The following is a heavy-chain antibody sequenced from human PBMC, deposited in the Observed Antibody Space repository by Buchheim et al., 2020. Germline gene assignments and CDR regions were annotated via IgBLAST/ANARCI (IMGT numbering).Heavy chain of an antibody. Sequence: QVQLVESGGGVVQPGRSLRLSCAASGFTFSSYGMHWVRQAPGKGLEWVAVISYDGSNKYYADSVKGRFTISSANSKNTLYLQMNSLRAEDTAVYYCAKFTVTTHPSDYWGQGTL. CDR3: AKFTVTTHPSDY. CDR2: ISYDGSNK. D-gene: IGHD4-11*01. CDR1: GFTFSSYG. V-gene: IGHV3-30*18. J-gene: IGHJ4*02.